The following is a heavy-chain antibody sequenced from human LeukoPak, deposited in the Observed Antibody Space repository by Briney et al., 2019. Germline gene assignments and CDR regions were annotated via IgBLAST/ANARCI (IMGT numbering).Heavy chain of an antibody. CDR2: IYTSGNT. CDR1: DGSISSYY. J-gene: IGHJ4*02. CDR3: ARDQGSGSYFDY. D-gene: IGHD1-26*01. Sequence: SETLSLTCTVSDGSISSYYWSWIRQPAGKGLEWIGRIYTSGNTNYNPSLKSRVTMSVDTSKNHFSLKLSSVTAADTAVYYCARDQGSGSYFDYWGQGTLVTVSS. V-gene: IGHV4-4*07.